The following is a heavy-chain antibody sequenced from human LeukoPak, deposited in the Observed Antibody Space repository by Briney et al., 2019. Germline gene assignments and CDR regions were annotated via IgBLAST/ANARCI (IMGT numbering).Heavy chain of an antibody. CDR1: GGSIRSDDYY. CDR3: ATYYDSSGYRFDY. CDR2: IYYSGST. V-gene: IGHV4-30-4*01. Sequence: SQTLSLTCTVSGGSIRSDDYYWSWIRQPPGKGLEWIGHIYYSGSTYYNPSLKSRLIISVDMFKNRFSLKLSSVTAADTAVYYCATYYDSSGYRFDYWGQGTLVTVSS. J-gene: IGHJ4*02. D-gene: IGHD3-22*01.